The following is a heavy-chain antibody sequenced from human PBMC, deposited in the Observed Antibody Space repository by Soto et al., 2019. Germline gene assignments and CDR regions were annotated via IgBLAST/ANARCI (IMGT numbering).Heavy chain of an antibody. CDR1: GYTFTNYG. D-gene: IGHD6-19*01. CDR2: ISAYTGNT. V-gene: IGHV1-18*01. Sequence: ASVKVSCKASGYTFTNYGIIWVRQAPGQGLEWMGWISAYTGNTNYAQKFQGRVTVTTDTSTSTAYLEVRSLRSNDTAVYYCARDLVAVTGTGLVWDYWGQGTRVSVSS. CDR3: ARDLVAVTGTGLVWDY. J-gene: IGHJ4*02.